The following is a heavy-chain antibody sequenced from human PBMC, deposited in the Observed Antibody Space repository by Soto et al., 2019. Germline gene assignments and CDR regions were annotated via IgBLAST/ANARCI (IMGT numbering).Heavy chain of an antibody. V-gene: IGHV4-34*01. Sequence: QVQLQQWGAGLLKPSETLSLTCAVYGGSFSGYYWSWIRQPPGRGLEWIGEINHSGSTNYNPSLNTRFAISVDTSKNQLSLKLSYVTAPDTAVYYCARSPMVRGIRSGDFWGQGTLVTVSS. CDR2: INHSGST. J-gene: IGHJ4*02. D-gene: IGHD3-10*01. CDR1: GGSFSGYY. CDR3: ARSPMVRGIRSGDF.